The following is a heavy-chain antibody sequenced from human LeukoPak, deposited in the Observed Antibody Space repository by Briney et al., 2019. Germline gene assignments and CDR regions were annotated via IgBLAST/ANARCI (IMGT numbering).Heavy chain of an antibody. J-gene: IGHJ4*02. Sequence: GGSLRLSCAASGFTVSSNYMSWVRQAPGKGLEWVSVIYSGGSTYYSDSVKGRFTISRDNSENTLYLQMNSLRAEDTAVYYCARGNQYYFDYWGQGTLVTVSS. D-gene: IGHD1-14*01. CDR2: IYSGGST. CDR3: ARGNQYYFDY. CDR1: GFTVSSNY. V-gene: IGHV3-53*01.